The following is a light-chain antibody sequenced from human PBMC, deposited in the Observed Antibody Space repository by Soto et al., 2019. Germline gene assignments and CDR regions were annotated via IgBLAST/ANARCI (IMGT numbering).Light chain of an antibody. CDR1: QSISSW. J-gene: IGKJ4*01. V-gene: IGKV1-5*03. Sequence: DIHRSHSPSTLSASVLYRVTITCRASQSISSWLAWYQQKPGKAPKFLIYKASTLESGVPSRFSGSGSGTEFTLTISSLQPEDFATYYCLQHNSYPLTFGGGTKVDIK. CDR3: LQHNSYPLT. CDR2: KAS.